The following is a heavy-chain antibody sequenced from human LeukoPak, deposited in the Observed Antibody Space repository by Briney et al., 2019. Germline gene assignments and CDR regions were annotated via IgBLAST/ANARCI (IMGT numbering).Heavy chain of an antibody. J-gene: IGHJ4*02. D-gene: IGHD1/OR15-1a*01. Sequence: GRSPRLSCATSGFTFSSYAMHWVRQAPGKGLEWVALISYDGINQYYADSVKGRFIISRDNSKNTPYLQLNSLRLEDTAVYYCTLTTFGVVYYFDYWGQGTLVTVSS. CDR2: ISYDGINQ. CDR3: TLTTFGVVYYFDY. V-gene: IGHV3-30*04. CDR1: GFTFSSYA.